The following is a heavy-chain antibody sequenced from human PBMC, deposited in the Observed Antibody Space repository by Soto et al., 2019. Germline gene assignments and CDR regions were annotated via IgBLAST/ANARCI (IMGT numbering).Heavy chain of an antibody. V-gene: IGHV3-23*01. CDR3: ARGPRYCSGYSCDYYMDV. J-gene: IGHJ6*03. CDR2: ISGSAATT. Sequence: EVQLLESGGGLVQPGGSLRISCAAPGFTFSSYAMSWVRQAPGKGLEWVSAISGSAATTFYADSVKGRFTVSRDNSKNTLYLQMNSLRAEDTAVYYCARGPRYCSGYSCDYYMDVWGKGTTVTVSS. D-gene: IGHD2-15*01. CDR1: GFTFSSYA.